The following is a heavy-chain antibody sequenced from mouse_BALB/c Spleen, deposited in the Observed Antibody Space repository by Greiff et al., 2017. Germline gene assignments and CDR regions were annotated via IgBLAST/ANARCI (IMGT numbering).Heavy chain of an antibody. D-gene: IGHD2-14*01. CDR2: IDPANGNT. Sequence: VQLQQSGAELVKPGASVKLSCTASGFNIKDTYMHWVKQRPEQGLEWIGRIDPANGNTKYDPKFQGKATMTADTSSNTAYLQLSSLTSEDTAVYYCASYRYDVYYAMDYWGQGTSVTVSS. J-gene: IGHJ4*01. CDR3: ASYRYDVYYAMDY. V-gene: IGHV14-3*02. CDR1: GFNIKDTY.